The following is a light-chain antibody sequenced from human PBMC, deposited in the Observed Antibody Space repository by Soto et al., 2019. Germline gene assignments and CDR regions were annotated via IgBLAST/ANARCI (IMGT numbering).Light chain of an antibody. Sequence: EIVMTQSPDTLSVSPGERATLSCRASQSIRGNLAWYQQKPGQAPRLLIYDASTGATGIPDRFSASGSGTEFTLTISSLQSEDFAVYYCQQYETFSGTFGPGTKVEI. V-gene: IGKV3-15*01. CDR3: QQYETFSGT. J-gene: IGKJ1*01. CDR1: QSIRGN. CDR2: DAS.